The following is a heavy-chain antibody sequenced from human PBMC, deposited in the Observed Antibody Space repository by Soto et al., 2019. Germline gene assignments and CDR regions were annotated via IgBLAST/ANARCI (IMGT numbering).Heavy chain of an antibody. Sequence: QVQLQESGPGLVKPSQTLSLTCTVSGGSMSSGGYSWSSIRQHPGKGLEWIGYIYYSGSTYYNPSLKSRLTISVDTSKKYCSLKLSSVTAADTAVYYCASADYDSSGYYRRFHYWGQGTLVTVSS. D-gene: IGHD3-22*01. CDR2: IYYSGST. V-gene: IGHV4-31*03. J-gene: IGHJ4*02. CDR1: GGSMSSGGYS. CDR3: ASADYDSSGYYRRFHY.